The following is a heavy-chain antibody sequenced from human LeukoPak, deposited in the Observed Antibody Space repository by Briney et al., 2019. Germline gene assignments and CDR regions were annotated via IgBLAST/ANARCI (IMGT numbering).Heavy chain of an antibody. CDR3: ARVGVLLWFGELLYYFDY. CDR2: IYHSGST. J-gene: IGHJ4*02. D-gene: IGHD3-10*01. Sequence: SGTLSLTCAVSGGSISSSNWWSWVRQPPGKGLEWIGEIYHSGSTNYNPSLKSRVTISVDKSKNQFSLKLSSVTAADTAVYYCARVGVLLWFGELLYYFDYWGQGTLVTVSS. CDR1: GGSISSSNW. V-gene: IGHV4-4*02.